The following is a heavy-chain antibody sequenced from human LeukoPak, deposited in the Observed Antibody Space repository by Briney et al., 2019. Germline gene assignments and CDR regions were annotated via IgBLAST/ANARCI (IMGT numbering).Heavy chain of an antibody. CDR2: INPNSGGT. J-gene: IGHJ3*02. Sequence: ASVKLSCKAPGYTFTGYYMHWVRQAPGQGLEWRGWINPNSGGTNYAQKFQGRVTMTRDTSISTAYMELSRLRSDDTAVYYCARDGYYYDSSQVYAFDIWGQGTMVTVSS. D-gene: IGHD3-22*01. V-gene: IGHV1-2*02. CDR1: GYTFTGYY. CDR3: ARDGYYYDSSQVYAFDI.